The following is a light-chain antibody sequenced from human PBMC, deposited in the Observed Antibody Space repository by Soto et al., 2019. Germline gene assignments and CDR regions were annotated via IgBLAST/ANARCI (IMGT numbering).Light chain of an antibody. V-gene: IGKV1-5*01. CDR2: DVS. CDR3: QQYNSYPLT. J-gene: IGKJ4*01. Sequence: DIQMTQSPSTLSASVGERVTITCRASQTISSWLAWYQQKPGKAPKLLIYDVSSLESGVPSRFSGSGFGTEFTLTFSSLQPDDFATYYCQQYNSYPLTFGGGTKVDIK. CDR1: QTISSW.